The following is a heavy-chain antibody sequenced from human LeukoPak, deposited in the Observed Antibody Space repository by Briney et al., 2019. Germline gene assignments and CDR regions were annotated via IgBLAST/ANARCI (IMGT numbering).Heavy chain of an antibody. J-gene: IGHJ4*02. V-gene: IGHV4-30-2*01. CDR1: GGSISSGGYY. CDR3: ARTGDPLGFDY. Sequence: SETLSLTCTVSGGSISSGGYYWSWIRQPPGKGLEWIGYIYHSGSTYYNPSLKSRVTISVDTSKNQLSLKLSSVTAADTAVYYCARTGDPLGFDYWGQGTLVTVSS. CDR2: IYHSGST. D-gene: IGHD7-27*01.